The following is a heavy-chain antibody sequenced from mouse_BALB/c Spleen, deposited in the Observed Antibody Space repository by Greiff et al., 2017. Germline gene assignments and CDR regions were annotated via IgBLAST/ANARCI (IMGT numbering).Heavy chain of an antibody. CDR3: ARYGAAYYGSHYFDY. CDR1: GFTFSSYT. Sequence: EVMLVESGGGLVKPGGSLKLSCAASGFTFSSYTMSWVRQTPEKRLEWVATISSGGGNTYYPDSVKGRFTISRDNAKNNLYLQMSSLRSEDTALYYCARYGAAYYGSHYFDYWGQGTTLTVSS. CDR2: ISSGGGNT. D-gene: IGHD1-1*01. V-gene: IGHV5-9*03. J-gene: IGHJ2*01.